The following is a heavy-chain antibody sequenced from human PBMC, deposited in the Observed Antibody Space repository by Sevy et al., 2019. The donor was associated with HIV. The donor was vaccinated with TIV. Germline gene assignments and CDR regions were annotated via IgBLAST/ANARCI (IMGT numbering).Heavy chain of an antibody. CDR3: AKDFYDSSGYYTMEAFDI. CDR2: LSGSGAST. Sequence: GGSLRLSCAASGFTFTTYAMGWVRQAPGKGLKWVSTLSGSGASTYYADSVKGRFTISRDNSKNTLFLQMDSLRAEDRAVSYCAKDFYDSSGYYTMEAFDIWGQGTMVTVSS. J-gene: IGHJ3*02. D-gene: IGHD3-22*01. CDR1: GFTFTTYA. V-gene: IGHV3-23*01.